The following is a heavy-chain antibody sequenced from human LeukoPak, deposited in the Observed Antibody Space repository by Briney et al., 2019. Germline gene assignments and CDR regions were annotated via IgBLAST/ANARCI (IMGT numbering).Heavy chain of an antibody. V-gene: IGHV1-8*01. CDR2: MNPNSGNT. D-gene: IGHD3-10*01. CDR1: GYTFTSYD. Sequence: GASVKVSCKAPGYTFTSYDINWVRQATGQGLEWMGWMNPNSGNTGYAQKFQGRVTMTRNTSISTAYMELSSLRSEDTAVYYCASTHGSGSYSGRDWFHPWGQGTLVTVSS. CDR3: ASTHGSGSYSGRDWFHP. J-gene: IGHJ5*02.